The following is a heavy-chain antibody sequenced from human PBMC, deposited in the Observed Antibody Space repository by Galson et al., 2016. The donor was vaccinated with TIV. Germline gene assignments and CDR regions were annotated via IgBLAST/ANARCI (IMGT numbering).Heavy chain of an antibody. CDR2: ISAGGGST. Sequence: LRLSCAASGFTFSSHAMTWVRQPPGKGLEWVSAISAGGGSTYYADSVQGRFTISRDNSKNTQYLQMNSLRAEDTAIYYCAKVPSSGFSYYYGLDVWAEGQWSPSL. J-gene: IGHJ6*02. CDR1: GFTFSSHA. V-gene: IGHV3-23*01. CDR3: AKVPSSGFSYYYGLDV. D-gene: IGHD3-22*01.